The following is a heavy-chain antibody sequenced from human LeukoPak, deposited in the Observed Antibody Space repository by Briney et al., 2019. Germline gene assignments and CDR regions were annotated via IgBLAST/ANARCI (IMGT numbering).Heavy chain of an antibody. D-gene: IGHD1-1*01. CDR2: INSDGSST. Sequence: GGSLRLSCAASGFTFSSYWMHWVRQAPGKGLVWVSRINSDGSSTSYADSVKGRFTISRDNAKNTLYLQMNSLRAEDTAVYYCVRGTGYNVFDYWGQGTLVTVSS. V-gene: IGHV3-74*01. CDR1: GFTFSSYW. CDR3: VRGTGYNVFDY. J-gene: IGHJ4*02.